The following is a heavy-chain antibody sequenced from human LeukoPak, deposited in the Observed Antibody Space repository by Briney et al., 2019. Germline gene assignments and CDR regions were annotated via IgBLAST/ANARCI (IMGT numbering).Heavy chain of an antibody. Sequence: GGSLRLSCAASGFTFSSNAMSWVRQAPGKGLEWVSAISGSGGSTYYADSVKGRFTISRDNSKNTLYLQMNSLRAEDTAVYYCAKDLDYYGSGSHDFDYWGQGTLVTVSS. CDR3: AKDLDYYGSGSHDFDY. CDR1: GFTFSSNA. D-gene: IGHD3-10*01. J-gene: IGHJ4*02. CDR2: ISGSGGST. V-gene: IGHV3-23*01.